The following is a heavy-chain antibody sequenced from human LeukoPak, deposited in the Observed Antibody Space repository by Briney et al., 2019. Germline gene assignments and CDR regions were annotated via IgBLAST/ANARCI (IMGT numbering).Heavy chain of an antibody. J-gene: IGHJ4*02. V-gene: IGHV4-59*08. CDR3: ASHRRSHGAEY. CDR1: GGSFEHYF. Sequence: SETLSLTCTVSGGSFEHYFWSWIRQPPGKGLEFLGYVYYTGSTDYSPSLKSRLSISADTAKNQFSLNLRSMTAADTAVYFCASHRRSHGAEYWGQGTLVTVSS. D-gene: IGHD5-18*01. CDR2: VYYTGST.